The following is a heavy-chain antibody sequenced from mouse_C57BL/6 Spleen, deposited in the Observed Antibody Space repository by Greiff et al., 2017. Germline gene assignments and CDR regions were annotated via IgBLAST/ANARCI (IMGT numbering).Heavy chain of an antibody. Sequence: QVQLQQSGAELVRPGASVKLSCKASGYTFTDYYINWVKQRPGQGLEWIARIYPGSGNTYYNEKFKGKSTLTAEKSSSTAYMQLSRLTSEVSAVYFCARGHYGTWGQGTTLTVSS. V-gene: IGHV1-76*01. D-gene: IGHD1-1*01. CDR3: ARGHYGT. CDR1: GYTFTDYY. CDR2: IYPGSGNT. J-gene: IGHJ2*01.